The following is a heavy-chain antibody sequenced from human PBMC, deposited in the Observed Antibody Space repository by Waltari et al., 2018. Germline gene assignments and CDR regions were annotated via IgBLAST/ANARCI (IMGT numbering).Heavy chain of an antibody. J-gene: IGHJ4*02. CDR1: GIPFSNYA. D-gene: IGHD1-20*01. V-gene: IGHV3-23*01. CDR2: ITVGDDT. CDR3: ATPFYNWDDPLHS. Sequence: EVQLLESGGDLVQPGGSLRLAAAASGIPFSNYAINWVRLAPGTGLMWVSAITVGDDTYYADSGKGRFTSSRDTSKDTVHLQMNGLRAEDTAVYYCATPFYNWDDPLHSWGQGTLVTVSS.